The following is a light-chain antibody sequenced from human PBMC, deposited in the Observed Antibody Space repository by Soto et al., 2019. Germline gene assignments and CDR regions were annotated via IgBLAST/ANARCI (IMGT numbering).Light chain of an antibody. CDR3: QEYGSSLFT. Sequence: EIVLTQSPGTLSLSPGERATLSCRASKSVSSSYLAWYQQKPGQAPRLLIYGASSRATGIPDRFSGSGSGTDFTLTISRLDPEDFAVYYCQEYGSSLFTFGPGTKVDI. J-gene: IGKJ3*01. V-gene: IGKV3-20*01. CDR1: KSVSSSY. CDR2: GAS.